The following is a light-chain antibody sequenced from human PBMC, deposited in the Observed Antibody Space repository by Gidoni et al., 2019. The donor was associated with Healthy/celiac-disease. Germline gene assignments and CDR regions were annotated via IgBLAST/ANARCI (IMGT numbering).Light chain of an antibody. CDR2: DAS. J-gene: IGKJ2*01. V-gene: IGKV3-11*01. CDR1: QSVSSY. CDR3: QQRSNWPT. Sequence: IVLTQSPATLSLSPGERVTLSCRASQSVSSYLAWYQQKPGQAPRLLIYDASNRATGIPARFSGSGSGTDFTLSICSLEPEDFAVYYCQQRSNWPTFGQGTKLEIK.